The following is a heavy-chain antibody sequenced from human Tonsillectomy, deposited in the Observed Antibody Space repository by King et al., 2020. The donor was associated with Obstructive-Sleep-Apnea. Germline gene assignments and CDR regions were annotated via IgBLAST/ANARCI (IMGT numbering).Heavy chain of an antibody. CDR1: GYTFTGYY. V-gene: IGHV1-2*02. CDR3: ARDFSYYDSSGYICL. D-gene: IGHD3-22*01. CDR2: ITPNSGDT. Sequence: QLVQSGAEVKEPGASVKVSCKASGYTFTGYYMHWVRQAPGQGLEWLGWITPNSGDTNYAQKFQGRVTMTRDTSISTAYMELSRLRSDDTAVYYCARDFSYYDSSGYICLWAQGTLVTVSS. J-gene: IGHJ4*02.